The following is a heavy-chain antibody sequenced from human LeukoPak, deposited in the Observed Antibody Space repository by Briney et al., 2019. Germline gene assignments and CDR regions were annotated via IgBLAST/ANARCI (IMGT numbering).Heavy chain of an antibody. CDR3: ARVQVLRFLEWLPTFDY. CDR1: GYTFTSYY. CDR2: INPNSGST. J-gene: IGHJ4*02. V-gene: IGHV1-2*02. D-gene: IGHD3-3*01. Sequence: GASVKVSCKASGYTFTSYYIHWVRQAPGQGLEWMGWINPNSGSTNYAQKFQDRVTMTRDTSISTAYMELSRLRSDDTAVYYCARVQVLRFLEWLPTFDYWGQGTLVTVSS.